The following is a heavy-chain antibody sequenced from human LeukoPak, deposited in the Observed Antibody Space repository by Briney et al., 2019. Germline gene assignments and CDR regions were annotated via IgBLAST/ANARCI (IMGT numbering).Heavy chain of an antibody. CDR3: TRDRGAYNLYDY. Sequence: PGGSLRLSCAASGFTFSSYSMNWVRQAPGKGLEWVGFIRSKACGETADYAASVKGRFTISRDDSKAIAYLQMNSLKTEDTAVYHCTRDRGAYNLYDYWGQGTLVTVSS. D-gene: IGHD1-1*01. J-gene: IGHJ4*02. CDR1: GFTFSSYS. V-gene: IGHV3-49*04. CDR2: IRSKACGETA.